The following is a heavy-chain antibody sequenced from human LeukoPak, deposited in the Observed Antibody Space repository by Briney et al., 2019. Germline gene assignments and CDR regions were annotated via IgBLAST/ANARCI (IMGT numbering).Heavy chain of an antibody. CDR1: GGSISSYY. Sequence: SETLSLTCTVSGGSISSYYWSWLRQPPGKGLEWIGYIYYSGSTNYNPSLKSRVTISVDTSKNQFSLKLSSVTAADTAVYYCARHWGSYYYDSSGYYDPWGQGTLVTVSS. V-gene: IGHV4-59*08. D-gene: IGHD3-22*01. CDR3: ARHWGSYYYDSSGYYDP. J-gene: IGHJ5*02. CDR2: IYYSGST.